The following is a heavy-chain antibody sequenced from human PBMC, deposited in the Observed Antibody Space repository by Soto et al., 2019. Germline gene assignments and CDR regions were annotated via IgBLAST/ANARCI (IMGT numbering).Heavy chain of an antibody. J-gene: IGHJ4*02. V-gene: IGHV3-74*01. D-gene: IGHD7-27*01. CDR1: GFTFSDNW. Sequence: EVKVVESGGGLVQPGGSLRLSCAASGFTFSDNWMHWVRQPPGKGPVWVSRISGDASSTSYADSVKGRFTISRDSAKNTVYLQMDSLRVEDTDVYYCTRGGTRTTYWGLFDSWGQGTLVIVSS. CDR3: TRGGTRTTYWGLFDS. CDR2: ISGDASST.